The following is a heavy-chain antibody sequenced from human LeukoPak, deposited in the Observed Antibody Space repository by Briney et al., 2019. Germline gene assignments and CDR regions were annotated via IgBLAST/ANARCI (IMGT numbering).Heavy chain of an antibody. CDR1: GFTLSTNA. CDR3: AKDVGKWESLHFFDY. V-gene: IGHV3-23*01. CDR2: ISGSGAST. D-gene: IGHD1-26*01. Sequence: PGGSLRHSCLTSGFTLSTNAMSWVRQAPGKGLEWISGISGSGASTYYADSVKGRFTISRDDSRNTLYLQMNSLRGDDTAVYYCAKDVGKWESLHFFDYWGQGTLVTVSS. J-gene: IGHJ4*02.